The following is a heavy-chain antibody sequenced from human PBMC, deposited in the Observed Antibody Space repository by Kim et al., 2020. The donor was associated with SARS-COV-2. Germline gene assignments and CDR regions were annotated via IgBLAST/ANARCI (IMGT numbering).Heavy chain of an antibody. CDR3: ARSGDCTFNSCYESVYNDYHGLDV. CDR2: IRAYTDDT. CDR1: GYTFTSFG. J-gene: IGHJ6*02. D-gene: IGHD5-12*01. Sequence: ASVKVSCKASGYTFTSFGISWVRQAPGQGLEWMGWIRAYTDDTNYAQNFQGRVTMTTDTSTSTAYMELRSLRSDDTAVYYCARSGDCTFNSCYESVYNDYHGLDVWGQGTTVTVSS. V-gene: IGHV1-18*04.